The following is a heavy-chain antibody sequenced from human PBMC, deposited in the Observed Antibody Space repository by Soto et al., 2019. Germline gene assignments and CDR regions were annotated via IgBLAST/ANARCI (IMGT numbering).Heavy chain of an antibody. Sequence: EVQLLESGGGLVQPGGSLRLSCAASGFTFSSYAWSWSRQPPGKGLKGFPPFVGRGGSKYYADSVKGRFTISRDNSKNTLYLQMNSLRAEDTAVYYCAKDLGPNYDILTGYYYYYYMDVWGKGTTVTVSS. CDR1: GFTFSSYA. V-gene: IGHV3-23*01. CDR3: AKDLGPNYDILTGYYYYYYMDV. CDR2: FVGRGGSK. J-gene: IGHJ6*03. D-gene: IGHD3-9*01.